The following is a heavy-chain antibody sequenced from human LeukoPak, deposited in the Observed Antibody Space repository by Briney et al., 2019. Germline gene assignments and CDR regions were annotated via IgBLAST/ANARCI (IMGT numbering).Heavy chain of an antibody. CDR2: IYHSGNT. CDR3: ARADILTGFYYFDY. CDR1: GGSITSNNW. V-gene: IGHV4-4*02. J-gene: IGHJ4*02. D-gene: IGHD3-9*01. Sequence: PSETLSLACAVSGGSITSNNWWIWVRQPPGKGLEWIGEIYHSGNTNYNPSLRGRVTISVDKSKNQFSLKLNSVTAADAAVYYCARADILTGFYYFDYWGQGTLVTVSS.